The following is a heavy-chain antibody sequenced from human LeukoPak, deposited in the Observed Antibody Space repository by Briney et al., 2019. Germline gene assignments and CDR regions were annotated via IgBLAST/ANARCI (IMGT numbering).Heavy chain of an antibody. CDR2: ISAYNGNT. V-gene: IGHV1-18*01. J-gene: IGHJ4*02. D-gene: IGHD3-22*01. CDR3: ARDYDSSGYGSFDY. CDR1: GYTFTSYG. Sequence: ASVKVSCKASGYTFTSYGISWVRQAPGQGLKWMGWISAYNGNTNYAQKLQGRVTMTTDTSTSTAYMELRSLRSDDTAVYYCARDYDSSGYGSFDYWGQGTLVTVSS.